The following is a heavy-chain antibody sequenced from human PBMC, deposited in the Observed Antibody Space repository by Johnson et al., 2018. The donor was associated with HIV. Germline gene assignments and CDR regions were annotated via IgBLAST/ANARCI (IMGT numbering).Heavy chain of an antibody. CDR2: IRYDGTNK. J-gene: IGHJ3*02. CDR3: AKDWYDGSESPDFVHGIRDDDAFDI. V-gene: IGHV3-30*02. Sequence: QVQLVESGGGVVQPGRSLRLSCAASGFTFDDYAMHWVRQAPGKGLEWVAFIRYDGTNKYYADSVKGRFTVSSDNSKNTLYVEMNSLIVEDTAVYYCAKDWYDGSESPDFVHGIRDDDAFDIWGQGTMVTVSS. D-gene: IGHD3-10*01. CDR1: GFTFDDYA.